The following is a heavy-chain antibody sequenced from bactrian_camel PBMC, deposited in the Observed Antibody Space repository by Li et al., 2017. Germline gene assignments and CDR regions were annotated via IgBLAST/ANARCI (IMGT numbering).Heavy chain of an antibody. CDR2: MNTGSETT. CDR3: AADSWARCASNWARPENPDFRY. Sequence: HVQLVESGGGSVQAGGSLRLSCTYSSKSACMGWFRQAPGKEREAVAVMNTGSETTYYSDSVKGRFTISQDSAKNTLYLQMDSLKPEDTATYYCAADSWARCASNWARPENPDFRYRGQGTQVTVS. J-gene: IGHJ6*01. CDR1: SSKSAC. D-gene: IGHD1*01. V-gene: IGHV3S54*01.